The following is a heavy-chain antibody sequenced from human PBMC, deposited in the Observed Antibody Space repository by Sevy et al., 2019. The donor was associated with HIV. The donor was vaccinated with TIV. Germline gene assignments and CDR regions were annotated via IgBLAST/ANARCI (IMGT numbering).Heavy chain of an antibody. D-gene: IGHD1-7*01. V-gene: IGHV1-24*01. CDR3: ETEPGITGTKNY. Sequence: ASVKVSCKVSGYTLTELSMHWVRQAPGKGLEWMGGFDPEDGETIYAQKFQGRVTMTEDTSTDTAYMELSSLRSEDTAVYYCETEPGITGTKNYWGQGTLVTVSS. CDR1: GYTLTELS. CDR2: FDPEDGET. J-gene: IGHJ4*02.